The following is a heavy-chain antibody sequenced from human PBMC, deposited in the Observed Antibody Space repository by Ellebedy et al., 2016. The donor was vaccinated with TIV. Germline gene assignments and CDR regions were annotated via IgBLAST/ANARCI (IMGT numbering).Heavy chain of an antibody. D-gene: IGHD1-1*01. V-gene: IGHV3-7*01. Sequence: GESLKISCAVSGFTFSTSWMSWVRQAPGQGLEWVANMNGDGNERYYVDSVEGRFTISRDNTRKSLYLQMNSLRADDTAVYYCTKDGSGTMNFWGQGTLVTVSS. J-gene: IGHJ4*02. CDR1: GFTFSTSW. CDR3: TKDGSGTMNF. CDR2: MNGDGNER.